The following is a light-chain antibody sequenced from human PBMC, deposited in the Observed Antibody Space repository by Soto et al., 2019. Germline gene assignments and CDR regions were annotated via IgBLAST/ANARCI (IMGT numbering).Light chain of an antibody. J-gene: IGLJ2*01. V-gene: IGLV3-21*02. CDR1: NIGSKS. CDR3: QVWDNGGDHPV. Sequence: VLTQPPSVSVAPGQTARITCGGNNIGSKSVHWYQQKSGQAPVLVVYDDTDRPSGIPERFSGSNSVNTATLIISRVEGGDEADYYCQVWDNGGDHPVFGGGTKLTVL. CDR2: DDT.